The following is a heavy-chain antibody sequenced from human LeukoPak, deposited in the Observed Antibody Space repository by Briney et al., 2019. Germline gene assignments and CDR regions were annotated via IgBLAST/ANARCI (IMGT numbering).Heavy chain of an antibody. CDR3: ARGDRYSSSWYTDH. CDR2: IYHSGST. V-gene: IGHV4-30-2*01. D-gene: IGHD6-13*01. J-gene: IGHJ4*02. CDR1: GGSISSGGYS. Sequence: SETLSLTCAVSGGSISSGGYSWSWIRQPPGKGLEWIGYIYHSGSTYYNPSLKSRVTISVDRSKNQFSLKLSSVTAADTAVYYCARGDRYSSSWYTDHWGQGTLVTVSS.